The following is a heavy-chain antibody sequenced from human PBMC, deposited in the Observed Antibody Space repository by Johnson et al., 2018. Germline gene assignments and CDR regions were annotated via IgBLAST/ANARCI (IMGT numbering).Heavy chain of an antibody. CDR2: IKQDGSEK. CDR3: AKDRQWLVTSLEN. CDR1: GFTFSSYW. J-gene: IGHJ1*01. D-gene: IGHD6-19*01. Sequence: VQLVQSGGGLVQPGGSLRLSCAASGFTFSSYWMSWVRQAPGKGLEWVANIKQDGSEKYYVDSVKGRFTISRDNAKNSLYLQMNSLRAEDTAVYYCAKDRQWLVTSLENWGQGTLVTVSS. V-gene: IGHV3-7*03.